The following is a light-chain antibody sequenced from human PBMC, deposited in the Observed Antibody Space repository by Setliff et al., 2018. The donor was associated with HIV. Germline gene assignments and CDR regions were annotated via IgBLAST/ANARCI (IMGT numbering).Light chain of an antibody. Sequence: LTRPASVSGSPGQSITISCTGTSNDVGRYDLVSWYQQHPARAPKLIIYQATRRPSGVSNRFSGSKSGNVASLTISGLQAEDEADYYCCSNTGSNTFVFGTGTKVTVL. CDR3: CSNTGSNTFV. J-gene: IGLJ1*01. V-gene: IGLV2-23*01. CDR2: QAT. CDR1: SNDVGRYDL.